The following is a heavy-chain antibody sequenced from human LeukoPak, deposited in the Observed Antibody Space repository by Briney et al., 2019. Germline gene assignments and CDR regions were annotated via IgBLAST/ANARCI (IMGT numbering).Heavy chain of an antibody. CDR1: GGTFSNYA. V-gene: IGHV1-69*13. J-gene: IGHJ3*02. D-gene: IGHD4-17*01. CDR3: ARAQWVTTGRGDAFDI. CDR2: TIPVFGTA. Sequence: SVKVSCKASGGTFSNYAIHGVRQAPGQGLAWMGGTIPVFGTADYAQQFQGRVTITADESTSTAFMELSSLRSEDTAMYYCARAQWVTTGRGDAFDIWGQGTMVSVSS.